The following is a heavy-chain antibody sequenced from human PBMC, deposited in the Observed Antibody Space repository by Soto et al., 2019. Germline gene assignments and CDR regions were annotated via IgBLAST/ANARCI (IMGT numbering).Heavy chain of an antibody. D-gene: IGHD3-10*01. CDR2: MNPNSGNT. CDR1: GYTFTSYD. J-gene: IGHJ4*02. V-gene: IGHV1-8*01. Sequence: ASVKVSCKASGYTFTSYDINWVRQATGQGLEWMGWMNPNSGNTGYAQKFQGRVTMTRNTSISTAYMELSSLRSEDTAVYYCARTPHGSGSYYFDYWGQGTLVTVSS. CDR3: ARTPHGSGSYYFDY.